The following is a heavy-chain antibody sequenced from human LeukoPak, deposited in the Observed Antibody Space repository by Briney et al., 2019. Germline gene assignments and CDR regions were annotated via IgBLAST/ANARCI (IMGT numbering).Heavy chain of an antibody. D-gene: IGHD1-26*01. Sequence: RSGGSLRLSCEDSGFTFSSYAMSWVRQAPGKGLEWVSAISGSGGSTYYADSVKGRFTISRDNSKNTLYLQMNSLRAEDTAIYYCAKYTSSGSRNFDYWGQGTLVTVSS. CDR1: GFTFSSYA. CDR2: ISGSGGST. J-gene: IGHJ4*02. V-gene: IGHV3-23*01. CDR3: AKYTSSGSRNFDY.